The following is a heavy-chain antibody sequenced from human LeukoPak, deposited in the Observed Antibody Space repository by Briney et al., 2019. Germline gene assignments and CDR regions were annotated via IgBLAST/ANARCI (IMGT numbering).Heavy chain of an antibody. J-gene: IGHJ3*02. D-gene: IGHD3-22*01. V-gene: IGHV3-21*01. Sequence: GGSLRLSCAASGFTFSSYSMNWVRQAPGKGLEWVSSISSSSSYIYYADSVKGRFTISRDNSKNTLYLQMNSLRAVDTAVYYCARGRGYYRYDAFDIWGQGTMVTVSS. CDR2: ISSSSSYI. CDR3: ARGRGYYRYDAFDI. CDR1: GFTFSSYS.